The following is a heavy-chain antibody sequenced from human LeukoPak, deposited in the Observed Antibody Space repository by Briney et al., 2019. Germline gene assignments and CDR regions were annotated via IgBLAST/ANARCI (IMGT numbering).Heavy chain of an antibody. CDR2: IYYSGST. V-gene: IGHV4-59*01. CDR3: ATGGSDAFDI. Sequence: SETLSLTCTVSAAPISSYYWSWIRQPPGKGLEWIGYIYYSGSTNYNPSLTSRVTISVDTSKNQFSLKLSSVTAADTAVYYCATGGSDAFDIWGQGTMVTVSS. CDR1: AAPISSYY. J-gene: IGHJ3*02. D-gene: IGHD3-10*01.